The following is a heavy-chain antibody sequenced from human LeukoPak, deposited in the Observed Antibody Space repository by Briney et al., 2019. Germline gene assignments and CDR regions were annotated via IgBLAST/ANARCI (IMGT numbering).Heavy chain of an antibody. CDR3: ARAGSYIDSSGYYTYYFDY. J-gene: IGHJ4*02. Sequence: SETLSLTCTVSGGSISRYYWSWIRQPPGKGLEWIGYIYYIGSPNYNPSLKSRVTISVDTSKSQFSLKLSSVTAADTAMYYCARAGSYIDSSGYYTYYFDYWGQGTLVTVSS. CDR2: IYYIGSP. CDR1: GGSISRYY. D-gene: IGHD3-22*01. V-gene: IGHV4-59*01.